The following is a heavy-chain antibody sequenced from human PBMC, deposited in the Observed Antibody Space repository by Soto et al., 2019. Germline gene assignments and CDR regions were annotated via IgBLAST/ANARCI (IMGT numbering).Heavy chain of an antibody. CDR1: GYIFSSFG. V-gene: IGHV1-18*01. D-gene: IGHD3-16*01. Sequence: VASVKVSCKASGYIFSSFGISWVRQAPGQGLEWVGWISAYSGKTHYAQKFQGKVTMTTDTSTNTAYLELRSLRSDDTAVYYCARDPYLGDHQYWGQGTLVTVSS. CDR3: ARDPYLGDHQY. J-gene: IGHJ4*02. CDR2: ISAYSGKT.